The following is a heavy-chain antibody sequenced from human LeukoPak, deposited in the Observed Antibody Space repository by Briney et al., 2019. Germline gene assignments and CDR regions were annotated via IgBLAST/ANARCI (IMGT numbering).Heavy chain of an antibody. CDR3: ARGRRKFLGGGSCYSDY. CDR2: INHSGST. V-gene: IGHV4-34*01. J-gene: IGHJ4*02. Sequence: SETLSLTCAVYGGSFSGYYWSWIRQPPGKGLEWIGEINHSGSTNYNPSLKSRVTISVGTSKNQFSLKLSSVTAADTAVYYCARGRRKFLGGGSCYSDYWGQGTLVTVSS. D-gene: IGHD2-15*01. CDR1: GGSFSGYY.